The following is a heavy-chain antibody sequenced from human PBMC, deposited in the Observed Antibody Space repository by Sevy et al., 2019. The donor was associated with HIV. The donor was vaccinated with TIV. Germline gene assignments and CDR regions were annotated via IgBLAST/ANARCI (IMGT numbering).Heavy chain of an antibody. CDR1: GFIFSSFG. Sequence: GESLRLSCAASGFIFSSFGMHWVRQAPGKGLEWVAFIHYKGSDKYYADAVKGRYTISRDNSKNTVYLQMSSLRAEDTAVYYCAKDYSTGWYGYYYGMDVRGQGTTVTVSS. V-gene: IGHV3-30*02. CDR2: IHYKGSDK. D-gene: IGHD6-19*01. J-gene: IGHJ6*02. CDR3: AKDYSTGWYGYYYGMDV.